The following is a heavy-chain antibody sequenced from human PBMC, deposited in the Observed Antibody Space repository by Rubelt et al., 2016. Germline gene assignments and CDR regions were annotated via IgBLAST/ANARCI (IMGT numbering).Heavy chain of an antibody. CDR3: AGDRASISD. Sequence: EVQLVESGGGLVQPGGSLRLSCTASGFSFSTSPMHWARQAPGEGLMWVSRISHVGSSITYADSVRGRFTTSRDNAKNTLYLQMNSLRPEDTAVYYCAGDRASISDWGQGTLVTVSS. J-gene: IGHJ4*02. CDR2: ISHVGSSI. D-gene: IGHD6-6*01. CDR1: GFSFSTSP. V-gene: IGHV3-74*01.